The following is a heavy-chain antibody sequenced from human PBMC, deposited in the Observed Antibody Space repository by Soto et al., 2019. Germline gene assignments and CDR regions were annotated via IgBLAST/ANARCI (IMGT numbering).Heavy chain of an antibody. CDR1: GFTFSNYW. CDR3: ASEGSGSGPGFFP. D-gene: IGHD3-10*01. V-gene: IGHV3-7*01. CDR2: IKQDGSDK. Sequence: GSLRLSCAASGFTFSNYWMSWVRQAPGKGLEWVANIKQDGSDKYYSDSVKGRFTISRDHAKNSLYLQMNSLRAEDTAVYYCASEGSGSGPGFFPWGQGTLVTVSS. J-gene: IGHJ5*01.